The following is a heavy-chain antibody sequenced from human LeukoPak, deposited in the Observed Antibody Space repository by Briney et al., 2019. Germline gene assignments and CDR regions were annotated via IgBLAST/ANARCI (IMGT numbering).Heavy chain of an antibody. CDR2: IYHTGYA. CDR1: IYTITTDYY. V-gene: IGHV4-38-2*02. CDR3: ARQRAVGGALIY. J-gene: IGHJ4*02. D-gene: IGHD1-26*01. Sequence: SETLSLTCTVSIYTITTDYYWGWIRQPPGKGLEWIGNIYHTGYAYYNESLKSRVTISVDTSANQFSLKLTSVTAADTAAYYCARQRAVGGALIYWGQGALVTVSS.